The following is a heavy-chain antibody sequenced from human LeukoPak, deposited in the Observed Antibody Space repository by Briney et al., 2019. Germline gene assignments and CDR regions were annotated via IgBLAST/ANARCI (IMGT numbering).Heavy chain of an antibody. D-gene: IGHD2-2*02. J-gene: IGHJ4*02. CDR1: GFTFGNYA. CDR2: IRSKAYGGTT. V-gene: IGHV3-49*04. CDR3: TSCSSISCYTFDFDY. Sequence: PGGSLRLSCTASGFTFGNYAMSWVRQAPGKWLEWVGFIRSKAYGGTTEYAASVKGRSTISRDDSKSIAYLQMNSLKTEDTAVYYCTSCSSISCYTFDFDYWGPGTLVTVSS.